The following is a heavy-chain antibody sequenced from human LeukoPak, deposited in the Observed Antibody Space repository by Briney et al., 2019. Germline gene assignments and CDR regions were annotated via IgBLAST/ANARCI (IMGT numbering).Heavy chain of an antibody. D-gene: IGHD6-13*01. CDR3: ARTRQYSSIWGFDY. V-gene: IGHV1-3*03. CDR2: INAGNGNT. CDR1: GYTFTSYD. J-gene: IGHJ4*02. Sequence: ASVKVSCKASGYTFTSYDINWVRQAPGQRLEWMGWINAGNGNTKYSQDFQGRVTITRDTSASIAYMELSSLRSEDMAVYYCARTRQYSSIWGFDYWGQGTLVTVSS.